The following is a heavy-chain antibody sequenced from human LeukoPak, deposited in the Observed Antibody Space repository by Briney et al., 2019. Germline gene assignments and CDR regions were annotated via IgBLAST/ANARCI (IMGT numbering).Heavy chain of an antibody. CDR3: ARGWLAETTVVTPYNY. Sequence: SVKVSCKASGGTFSNYAINWVRQAPGQGLEWMGGIIPIFGTAHYSQKFQGRVTITAVDSMSTAYMELSSLRSEDTAVYYCARGWLAETTVVTPYNYWGQATLVTVSS. CDR1: GGTFSNYA. D-gene: IGHD4-23*01. V-gene: IGHV1-69*01. J-gene: IGHJ4*02. CDR2: IIPIFGTA.